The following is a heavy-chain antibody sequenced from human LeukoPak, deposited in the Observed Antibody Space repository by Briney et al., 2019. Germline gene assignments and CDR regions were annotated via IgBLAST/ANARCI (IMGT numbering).Heavy chain of an antibody. CDR1: GGSFSGYY. Sequence: SETLSLTCAVYGGSFSGYYWSWIRQPPGKGLEWIGEINHSGSTNYNPSLKSRVTISVDTSKNQFSLKLSSVTAADTAVYYCARHVHGDYGDGMDVWGQGTTVTVSS. CDR3: ARHVHGDYGDGMDV. D-gene: IGHD4-17*01. V-gene: IGHV4-34*01. CDR2: INHSGST. J-gene: IGHJ6*02.